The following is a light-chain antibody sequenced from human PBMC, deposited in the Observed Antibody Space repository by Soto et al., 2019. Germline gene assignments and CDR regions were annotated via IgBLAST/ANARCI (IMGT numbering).Light chain of an antibody. J-gene: IGKJ4*01. V-gene: IGKV1-39*01. CDR3: QQTYCTFVA. CDR2: DAS. Sequence: DIQMTQSPASLSASVGDRVTITCRASQSISTYLNWYRQRPGKAPTLLIYDASSLQSGVPSRFSGSVSGTDFTLTISSLQPDDFAPYYWQQTYCTFVAFGGGIKVEI. CDR1: QSISTY.